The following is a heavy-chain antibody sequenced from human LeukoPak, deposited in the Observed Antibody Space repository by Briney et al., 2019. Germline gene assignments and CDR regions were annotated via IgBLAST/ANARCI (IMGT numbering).Heavy chain of an antibody. CDR1: GFTFSSYW. V-gene: IGHV3-7*01. CDR3: GKATRYRRRWYREGYYFDY. Sequence: PGGSLRLSCAASGFTFSSYWMSWVRQAPGKGLEWVANIKQDGSEKYYVDSVKGRFTISRDNAKNSLYLQMNSLRAEDTAVYYCGKATRYRRRWYREGYYFDYWGQGTLVNVSS. J-gene: IGHJ4*02. D-gene: IGHD6-13*01. CDR2: IKQDGSEK.